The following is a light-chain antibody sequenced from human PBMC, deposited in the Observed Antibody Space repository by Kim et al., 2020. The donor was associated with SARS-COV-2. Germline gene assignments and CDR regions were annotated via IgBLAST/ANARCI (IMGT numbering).Light chain of an antibody. CDR1: QSISSY. Sequence: SASVRDRVTITCRASQSISSYFNRYQQKPGKAPKLLIYAASSLQSGVPSRFSGSEAETDFTLTISSLQPEEFATYYCQQSYGTPLTFGGGTKLEF. CDR3: QQSYGTPLT. CDR2: AAS. J-gene: IGKJ4*01. V-gene: IGKV1-39*01.